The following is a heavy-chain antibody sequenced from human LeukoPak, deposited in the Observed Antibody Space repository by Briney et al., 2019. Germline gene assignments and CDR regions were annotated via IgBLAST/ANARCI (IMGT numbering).Heavy chain of an antibody. V-gene: IGHV3-23*01. D-gene: IGHD6-6*01. CDR2: ITISGRTA. CDR1: GFTFSNYA. CDR3: AKPVSLEYSSSFDY. Sequence: PGGSLRLSCLASGFTFSNYAMSWVRQAPGKGLEWVSGITISGRTAYYADSVKGRFTISRDNFKNTLYLQMNSLRAEDTAVYYCAKPVSLEYSSSFDYWSQGTLVTVSS. J-gene: IGHJ4*02.